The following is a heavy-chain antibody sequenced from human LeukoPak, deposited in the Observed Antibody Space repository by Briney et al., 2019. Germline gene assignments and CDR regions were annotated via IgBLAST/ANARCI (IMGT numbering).Heavy chain of an antibody. J-gene: IGHJ4*02. CDR3: ARGDTIGGLVDY. D-gene: IGHD3-10*01. Sequence: PGGSLRLSCAASGFTFSSYEMNWVRQAPGKGLEWVSSISSSSSNIFYADSVKGRFTISRDNAKNSVYLQMNSLRAEDTAVYYCARGDTIGGLVDYWGQGTLVTVSS. V-gene: IGHV3-48*03. CDR1: GFTFSSYE. CDR2: ISSSSSNI.